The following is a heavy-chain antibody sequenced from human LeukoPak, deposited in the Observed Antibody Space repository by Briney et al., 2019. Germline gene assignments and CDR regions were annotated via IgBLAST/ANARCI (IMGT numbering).Heavy chain of an antibody. Sequence: AGGSLRLSCAASGFTFSSYGMHWVRQAPGKGLEWVAVISYDGSNKYYADSVKGRFTISRDNSKNTPYLQMNSLRAEDTAVYYCAKDGDYWGQGTLVTVSS. V-gene: IGHV3-30*18. CDR1: GFTFSSYG. J-gene: IGHJ4*02. CDR2: ISYDGSNK. CDR3: AKDGDY.